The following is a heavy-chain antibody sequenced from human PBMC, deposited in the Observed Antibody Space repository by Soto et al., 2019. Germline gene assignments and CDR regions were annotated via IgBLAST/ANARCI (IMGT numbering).Heavy chain of an antibody. V-gene: IGHV3-33*01. CDR2: IWYDGSNK. J-gene: IGHJ6*02. CDR1: GFTFSSYG. Sequence: GGSLRLSCAASGFTFSSYGMHWVRQAPGKGLEWVAVIWYDGSNKYYADSVKGRFTISRDNSKNTLYLQMNSLRAEDTAVYYCARGNLYSSYPMDYYYYGMDVWGQGTTVTVSS. CDR3: ARGNLYSSYPMDYYYYGMDV. D-gene: IGHD4-4*01.